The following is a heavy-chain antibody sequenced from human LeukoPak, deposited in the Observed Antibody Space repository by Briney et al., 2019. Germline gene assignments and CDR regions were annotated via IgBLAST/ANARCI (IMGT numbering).Heavy chain of an antibody. J-gene: IGHJ4*02. CDR3: ASSGPLTYNWNDEGWPPFVDY. V-gene: IGHV1-24*01. CDR2: FDPEDGET. CDR1: GYTLTELS. Sequence: GASVKVSCKVSGYTLTELSMHWVRQAPGKGLEWMGGFDPEDGETIYAQKFQGRVTMTEDTSTDTAYMELSSLRSEDTAVYYCASSGPLTYNWNDEGWPPFVDYWGQGTLVTVSS. D-gene: IGHD1-1*01.